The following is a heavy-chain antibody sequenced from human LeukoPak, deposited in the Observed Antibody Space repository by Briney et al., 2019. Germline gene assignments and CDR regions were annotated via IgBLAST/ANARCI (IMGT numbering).Heavy chain of an antibody. Sequence: ASVKVSCKASGYTFTSYYMHWVRQAPGQGLEWMGIINPSGGSTSYAQKFRGRVTMTRDTSTSTVYMELSSLRSEDTAVYYCARVGPLVRGATIHFDYWGQGTLVTVSS. CDR2: INPSGGST. CDR1: GYTFTSYY. D-gene: IGHD3-10*01. J-gene: IGHJ4*02. CDR3: ARVGPLVRGATIHFDY. V-gene: IGHV1-46*01.